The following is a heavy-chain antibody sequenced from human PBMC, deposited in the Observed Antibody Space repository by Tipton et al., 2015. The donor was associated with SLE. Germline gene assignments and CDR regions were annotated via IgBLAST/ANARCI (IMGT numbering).Heavy chain of an antibody. CDR1: GGSFSGYY. V-gene: IGHV4-34*01. Sequence: TLSLTCAVYGGSFSGYYWSWIRQPPGKGLEWIGEISQSGSTIYNPSLKSRVTISVDTSKNQFSLKLSSVTAADTAVYYCARGPGDYGDYYGLLAYWGQGTLVTLSS. CDR2: ISQSGST. J-gene: IGHJ4*02. D-gene: IGHD4-17*01. CDR3: ARGPGDYGDYYGLLAY.